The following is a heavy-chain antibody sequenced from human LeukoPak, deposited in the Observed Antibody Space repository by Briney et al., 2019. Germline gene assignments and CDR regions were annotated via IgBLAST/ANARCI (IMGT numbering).Heavy chain of an antibody. D-gene: IGHD5-24*01. CDR3: AAGGMATTQN. Sequence: TSVKVSCKASGFSFSSSAVQWVRQARGQRLEWIGWIVVGSGQTNYAQKFQERVTITRDMSTSTAYMELSSLRSEDTAVYYCAAGGMATTQNWGQGTLVTVSS. V-gene: IGHV1-58*01. CDR2: IVVGSGQT. CDR1: GFSFSSSA. J-gene: IGHJ1*01.